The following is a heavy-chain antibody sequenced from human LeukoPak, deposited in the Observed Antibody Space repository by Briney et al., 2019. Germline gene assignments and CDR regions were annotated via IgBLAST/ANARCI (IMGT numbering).Heavy chain of an antibody. D-gene: IGHD3-9*01. V-gene: IGHV1-46*01. CDR3: ARGVLTGYYTNWFDP. CDR2: INPSGGTT. Sequence: GATVKVSRTASGYTFTSYFMHWVRQAPGQGLEWMGIINPSGGTTSYSQKFQGRVTMTRDTSTSTVYMELSSLRSEDTAVYYCARGVLTGYYTNWFDPWGQGTLVTVSS. CDR1: GYTFTSYF. J-gene: IGHJ5*02.